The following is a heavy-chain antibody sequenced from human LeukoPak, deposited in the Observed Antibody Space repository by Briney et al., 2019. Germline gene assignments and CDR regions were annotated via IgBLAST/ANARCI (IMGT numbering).Heavy chain of an antibody. CDR3: ARGGRDIVVVPAAPPHFDY. Sequence: PAVSLRLSCAASGFTVSSNYMSWVRQAPGKGLEWVSVINRGGRTYYADSVKGRFTISRDNSKNTLYLQMNSLRAEDTAVYYCARGGRDIVVVPAAPPHFDYWGQGTLVTVSS. CDR1: GFTVSSNY. D-gene: IGHD2-2*01. V-gene: IGHV3-66*01. CDR2: INRGGRT. J-gene: IGHJ4*02.